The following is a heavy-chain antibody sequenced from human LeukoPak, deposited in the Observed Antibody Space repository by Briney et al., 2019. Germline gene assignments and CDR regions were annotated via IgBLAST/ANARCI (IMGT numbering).Heavy chain of an antibody. V-gene: IGHV3-30-3*01. Sequence: PGGSLRLSCEASGFAFGSYAMHWVRQAPGRGLEWVAVISHDGDNTNSGESVRGRFTLSRDNLKNTLYLQMNSLRAEDSALYYCANGLAASGDFLLRDYYYFMDVWGKGTTVTVSS. J-gene: IGHJ6*03. CDR1: GFAFGSYA. D-gene: IGHD7-27*01. CDR3: ANGLAASGDFLLRDYYYFMDV. CDR2: ISHDGDNT.